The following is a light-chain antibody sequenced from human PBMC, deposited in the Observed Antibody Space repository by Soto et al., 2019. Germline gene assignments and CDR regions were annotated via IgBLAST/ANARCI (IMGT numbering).Light chain of an antibody. CDR3: QQYNNWPWT. CDR2: DAS. CDR1: QSVSGK. J-gene: IGKJ1*01. V-gene: IGKV3-15*01. Sequence: EIVLTQSPATLSVSPGERATLSCRASQSVSGKLAWYQQKPGQAPRLLIYDASTRATGIPARFSGSGSGTDFTLSISSLQSEDFAVYYCQQYNNWPWTFGQGTKVDIK.